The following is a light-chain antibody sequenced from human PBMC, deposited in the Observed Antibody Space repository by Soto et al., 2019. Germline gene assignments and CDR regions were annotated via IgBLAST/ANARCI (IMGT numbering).Light chain of an antibody. CDR1: QSVISY. V-gene: IGKV3-11*01. CDR2: DAS. CDR3: QQRYKWPPIT. Sequence: EIVLTQSPATLSLSPGERATLSCRASQSVISYLAWYQQKPGQAPRLLIYDASNRATGIPARFSGSVSGTDFTLTISSLEPEDFAVYYCQQRYKWPPITFGQGTRLEIK. J-gene: IGKJ5*01.